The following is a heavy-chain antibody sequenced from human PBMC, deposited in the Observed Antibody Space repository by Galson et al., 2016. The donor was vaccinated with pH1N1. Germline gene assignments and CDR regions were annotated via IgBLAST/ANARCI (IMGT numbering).Heavy chain of an antibody. J-gene: IGHJ4*02. D-gene: IGHD2-15*01. CDR2: IHTTTGDT. CDR1: GYTFASYA. Sequence: QSGAEVKKPGGSLRISCKASGYTFASYAINWVRQVPGQGLEWMGWIHTTTGDTSYGQGSTGQFVFSLDTSVTTASLQISSLKTEDAAVYYCARESYRCSGGSCYFDSWGQGTLVTVSS. V-gene: IGHV7-4-1*02. CDR3: ARESYRCSGGSCYFDS.